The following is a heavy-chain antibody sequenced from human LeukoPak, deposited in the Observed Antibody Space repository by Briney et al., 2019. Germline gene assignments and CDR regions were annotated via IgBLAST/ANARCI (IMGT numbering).Heavy chain of an antibody. CDR2: INYSGTT. V-gene: IGHV4-30-4*01. J-gene: IGHJ4*02. Sequence: SETLSLTCTVSGGSISSGDYYWSWIRQPPGKGLEWIGYINYSGTTYYNPSLRSRLTISTDTSKNQFSLKLSSVTAADTAVYYCARRYCSSTSCYLFDYWGQGTLVTVSS. CDR1: GGSISSGDYY. D-gene: IGHD2-2*01. CDR3: ARRYCSSTSCYLFDY.